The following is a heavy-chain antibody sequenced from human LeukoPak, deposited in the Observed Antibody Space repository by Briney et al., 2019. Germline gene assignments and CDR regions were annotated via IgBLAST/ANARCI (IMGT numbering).Heavy chain of an antibody. CDR2: INPNSGGT. V-gene: IGHV1-2*02. CDR1: GYTFTVYF. J-gene: IGHJ4*02. D-gene: IGHD3-22*01. Sequence: GASVKVSCKASGYTFTVYFMHWVRQAPGQGLEWMGWINPNSGGTNYAQKFQGRVTMTRDTSISTAYMELSRLRSDDTAVYYCARELNYDSSGCYFDYWGQGTLVTVSS. CDR3: ARELNYDSSGCYFDY.